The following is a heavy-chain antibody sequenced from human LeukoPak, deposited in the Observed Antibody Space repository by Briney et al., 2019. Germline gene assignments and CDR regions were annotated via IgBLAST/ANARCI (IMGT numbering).Heavy chain of an antibody. V-gene: IGHV1-18*01. J-gene: IGHJ2*01. CDR3: ARGVDPWPWYFDL. CDR1: GYTFTSYG. D-gene: IGHD2-15*01. CDR2: ISAYNGNT. Sequence: ASVKVSCKASGYTFTSYGITWVRQAPGQGLEWMGWISAYNGNTNYAQKFRGRVTMTTDTSTSTAYMELRSLRADDTAVYYCARGVDPWPWYFDLWGRGTLVTVSS.